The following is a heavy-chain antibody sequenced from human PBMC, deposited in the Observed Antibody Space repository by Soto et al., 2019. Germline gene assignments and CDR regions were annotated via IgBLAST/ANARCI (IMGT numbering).Heavy chain of an antibody. CDR1: CGSISSYY. V-gene: IGHV4-4*07. CDR3: AREMGTYYYDSSGYFPLDY. CDR2: IYTSGST. D-gene: IGHD3-22*01. J-gene: IGHJ4*02. Sequence: SETLSLTCTVSCGSISSYYWSWIRQPAGKGLEWIGRIYTSGSTNYNPSLKSRVTMSVDTSKNQFSLKLSSVTAADTAVYYCAREMGTYYYDSSGYFPLDYWGQGTLVTVSS.